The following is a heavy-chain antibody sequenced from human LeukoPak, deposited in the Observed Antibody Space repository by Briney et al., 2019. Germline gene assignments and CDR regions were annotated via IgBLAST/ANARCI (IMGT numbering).Heavy chain of an antibody. V-gene: IGHV1-46*01. D-gene: IGHD2-15*01. CDR3: ARDCSGGSCSNDY. CDR2: INPSGGST. CDR1: GYTFTSYY. Sequence: ASVKVSCKASGYTFTSYYMHWVRQAPGQGLEWMGIINPSGGSTSYAQKLQGRVTMTTDTSTSTAYMELRSLSSDDTAVYYCARDCSGGSCSNDYWGQGTLVTVSS. J-gene: IGHJ4*02.